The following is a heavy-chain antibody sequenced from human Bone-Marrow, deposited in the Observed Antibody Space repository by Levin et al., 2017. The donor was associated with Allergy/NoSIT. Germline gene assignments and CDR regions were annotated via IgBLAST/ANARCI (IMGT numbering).Heavy chain of an antibody. CDR2: INPYSGAT. Sequence: ASVKVSCKASGYTFTAYYLHWVRQAPGQGLEWMGRINPYSGATNYAQNFQGRVTMTRDTSINTAYIELSRLRSDDTAVYYCAANPEMQQWVVGVFFWGQGTLVSVSS. V-gene: IGHV1-2*06. D-gene: IGHD6-19*01. CDR3: AANPEMQQWVVGVFF. J-gene: IGHJ4*02. CDR1: GYTFTAYY.